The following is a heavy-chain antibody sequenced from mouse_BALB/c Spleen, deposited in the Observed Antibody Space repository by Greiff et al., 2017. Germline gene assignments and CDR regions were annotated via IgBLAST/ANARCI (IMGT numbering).Heavy chain of an antibody. J-gene: IGHJ3*01. V-gene: IGHV5-6-5*01. D-gene: IGHD2-4*01. CDR3: ARGWDYGPFAY. CDR2: ISSGGST. Sequence: EVKVVESGGGLVKPGGSLKLSCAASGFTFSSYAMSWVRQTPEKRLEWVASISSGGSTYYPDSVKGRFTISRDNARNILYLQMSSLRSEDTAMYYCARGWDYGPFAYWGQGTLVTVSA. CDR1: GFTFSSYA.